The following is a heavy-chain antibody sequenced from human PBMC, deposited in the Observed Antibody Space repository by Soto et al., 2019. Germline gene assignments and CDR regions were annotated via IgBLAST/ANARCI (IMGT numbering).Heavy chain of an antibody. J-gene: IGHJ6*02. Sequence: ASVKVSCKASGGTFSSYAISWVRQAPGQGLEWMGGIIPIFGTANYAQKFQGRVTITADESTSTAYMELSSLRSEDTAVYYCARVRLGYSGYVDYYYGMDVWGQGTTVTVSS. V-gene: IGHV1-69*13. D-gene: IGHD5-12*01. CDR2: IIPIFGTA. CDR1: GGTFSSYA. CDR3: ARVRLGYSGYVDYYYGMDV.